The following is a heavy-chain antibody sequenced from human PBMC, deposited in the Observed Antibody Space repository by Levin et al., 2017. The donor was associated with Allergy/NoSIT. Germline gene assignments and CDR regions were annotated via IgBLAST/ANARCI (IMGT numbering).Heavy chain of an antibody. CDR1: GYTFTYYY. V-gene: IGHV1-46*01. CDR2: INPGDGGT. Sequence: ASVKVSCKASGYTFTYYYINWVRQAPGQGLEWVGIINPGDGGTSYAQRFRGRITITRDTSTSTVYMELSSLLSEDTALYCWARSTTGQTPDEHWGQGTLVTVSS. CDR3: ARSTTGQTPDEH. J-gene: IGHJ1*01. D-gene: IGHD4-17*01.